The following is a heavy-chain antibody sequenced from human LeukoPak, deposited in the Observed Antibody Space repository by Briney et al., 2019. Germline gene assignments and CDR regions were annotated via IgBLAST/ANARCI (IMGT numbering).Heavy chain of an antibody. CDR2: IYYSGST. D-gene: IGHD3-22*01. Sequence: SETLSLTCTVSGGSISSYSWSWIRQPPGKGLEWIGYIYYSGSTNYNPSLKSRVTISVDTSKNQFSLKLSSVTAADTAVYYCARQDSSGYYYAFDYWGQGTLVTVSS. J-gene: IGHJ4*02. CDR3: ARQDSSGYYYAFDY. V-gene: IGHV4-59*08. CDR1: GGSISSYS.